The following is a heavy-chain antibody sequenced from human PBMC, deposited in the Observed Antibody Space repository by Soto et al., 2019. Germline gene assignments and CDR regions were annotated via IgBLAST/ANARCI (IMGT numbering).Heavy chain of an antibody. J-gene: IGHJ5*02. CDR3: ARDENYYGSATQFDP. D-gene: IGHD3-10*01. Sequence: PSETLSLTCAVYGGSFSGYYWSWIRQPPGKGLEWIGEINHSGSTNYNPSLKSRVTISVDTSKNQFSLKLSSVTAADTAVYYCARDENYYGSATQFDPWGQGTLVTVSS. CDR2: INHSGST. CDR1: GGSFSGYY. V-gene: IGHV4-34*01.